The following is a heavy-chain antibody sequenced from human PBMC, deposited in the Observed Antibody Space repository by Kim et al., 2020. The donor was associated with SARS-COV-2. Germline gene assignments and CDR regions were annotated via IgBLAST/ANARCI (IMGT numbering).Heavy chain of an antibody. CDR2: NQ. D-gene: IGHD5-12*01. CDR3: ARVKRWATLDY. V-gene: IGHV7-4-1*02. J-gene: IGHJ4*02. Sequence: NQTYAQGFTGRFVFPLDTSVSTAYLQISSLKAEDTAVYYCARVKRWATLDYWGQGTLVTVSS.